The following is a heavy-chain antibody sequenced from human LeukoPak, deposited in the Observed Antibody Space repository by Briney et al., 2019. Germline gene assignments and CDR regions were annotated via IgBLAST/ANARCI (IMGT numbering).Heavy chain of an antibody. J-gene: IGHJ4*02. D-gene: IGHD3-22*01. V-gene: IGHV4-39*01. CDR3: ATHTYDSSGYYFVY. Sequence: PSETLSLTCTVSGGSISGGSYYWGWIRQPPGKGLELIGSISYSGSTYYNPSLKSRVTVSVETSKNQFSLKLSSVTAADTAVYYCATHTYDSSGYYFVYWGQGTLITVSS. CDR1: GGSISGGSYY. CDR2: ISYSGST.